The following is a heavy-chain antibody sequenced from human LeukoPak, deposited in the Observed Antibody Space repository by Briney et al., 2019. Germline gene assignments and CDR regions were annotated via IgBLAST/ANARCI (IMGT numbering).Heavy chain of an antibody. CDR3: ARARGSCAADCSRYAFDY. CDR2: ISNSGRNT. V-gene: IGHV3-23*01. J-gene: IGHJ4*02. CDR1: GFTFSSYT. Sequence: GGSLRLSCAASGFTFSSYTMSWVRQAPGQGLEWVSTISNSGRNTFYTDSVKGRFTISRDNSKNTLYLQMNSLRAGDTAVYSCARARGSCAADCSRYAFDYWGQGTLVTVSS. D-gene: IGHD2-21*02.